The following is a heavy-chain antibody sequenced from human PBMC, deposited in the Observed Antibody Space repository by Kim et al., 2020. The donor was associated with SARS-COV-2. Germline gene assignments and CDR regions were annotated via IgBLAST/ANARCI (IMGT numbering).Heavy chain of an antibody. CDR3: ARASVRYGDYFDY. Sequence: YGNSVKCHCTIYRNNTKNALYLKMNSLRAEDTAVYYCARASVRYGDYFDYWGQGTMVTVSS. D-gene: IGHD4-17*01. V-gene: IGHV3-30*01. J-gene: IGHJ4*02.